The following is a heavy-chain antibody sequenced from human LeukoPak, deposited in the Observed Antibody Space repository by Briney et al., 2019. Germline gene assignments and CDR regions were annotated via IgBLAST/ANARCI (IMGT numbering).Heavy chain of an antibody. J-gene: IGHJ4*02. CDR3: ARGLYSSSFLRY. V-gene: IGHV4-34*01. Sequence: SETLSLTCAVYGESFSSYYWSWIRQPPGKGLEWIGEINHRGSTNYNPSLKSRVTISVGTSKNQFSLKLSSVTGADTAVYYCARGLYSSSFLRYWGQGTLVTVSS. CDR2: INHRGST. CDR1: GESFSSYY. D-gene: IGHD6-13*01.